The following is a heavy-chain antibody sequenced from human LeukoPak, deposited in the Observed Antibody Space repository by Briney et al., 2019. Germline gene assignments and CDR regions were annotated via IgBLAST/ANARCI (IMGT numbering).Heavy chain of an antibody. J-gene: IGHJ4*02. V-gene: IGHV3-23*01. CDR3: AKVTVVGVVITTPFDY. Sequence: GGSLRLSCAASGFTFADFSMHWVRQVPGKGLEWGSGISGGGGTTYYAHSVKGRFTISRDNSRNTLYLQMNSLSAEDTAVYYCAKVTVVGVVITTPFDYWGQGTLVTVSS. D-gene: IGHD3-22*01. CDR1: GFTFADFS. CDR2: ISGGGGTT.